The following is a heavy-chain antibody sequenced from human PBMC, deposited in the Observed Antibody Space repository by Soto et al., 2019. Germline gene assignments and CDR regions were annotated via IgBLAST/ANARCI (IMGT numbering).Heavy chain of an antibody. Sequence: GASVKVSCKVSGYTLTELSLHWVRQAPGKGLEWMGGFDPEDGETIYAQKFQGRVTMTEDTSTDTAYMELSSLRSEDTAVYYCATVVRDYWDSSGYSIDSWGQGTLVTVSS. V-gene: IGHV1-24*01. CDR2: FDPEDGET. CDR1: GYTLTELS. CDR3: ATVVRDYWDSSGYSIDS. J-gene: IGHJ4*02. D-gene: IGHD3-22*01.